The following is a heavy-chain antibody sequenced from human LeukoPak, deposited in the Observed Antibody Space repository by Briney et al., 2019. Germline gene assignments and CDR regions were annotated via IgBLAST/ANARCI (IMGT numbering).Heavy chain of an antibody. V-gene: IGHV3-7*01. Sequence: PGGSLRLSCAASGFTFSSYWMSWVRQAPGKGLEWVANIKQDGSEKYYVDSVKGRFTTSRDNSKNTLYLHMNSLRVEDTAVYYCAKCGFPSSGNYDYWGQGTLVTVSS. J-gene: IGHJ4*02. CDR1: GFTFSSYW. CDR2: IKQDGSEK. CDR3: AKCGFPSSGNYDY. D-gene: IGHD3-10*01.